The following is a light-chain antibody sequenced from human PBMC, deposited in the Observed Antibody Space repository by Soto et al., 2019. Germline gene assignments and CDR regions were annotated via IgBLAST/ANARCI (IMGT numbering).Light chain of an antibody. V-gene: IGLV2-14*01. CDR3: SSYATSGTPYI. CDR2: DVS. Sequence: QSALTQPASVSGSPGQSITISCTGTTSDIGGHNYVSWYQQHPGKAPKLMIYDVSYRPSWVSNRFSGSKSGNTASLTISGLQAEDEADYYCSSYATSGTPYIFATGTKLTVL. CDR1: TSDIGGHNY. J-gene: IGLJ1*01.